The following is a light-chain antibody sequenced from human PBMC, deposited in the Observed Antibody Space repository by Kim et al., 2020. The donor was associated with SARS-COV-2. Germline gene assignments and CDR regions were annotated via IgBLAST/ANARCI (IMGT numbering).Light chain of an antibody. J-gene: IGKJ2*01. CDR3: QQYDSWPPDT. CDR2: GAS. Sequence: VSPRERATLSCRASQSVRSNLAWYQQKPGQAPRLLIYGASTRATGIPVRFSGSGSGTEFTLTISSLQSEDFAVYYCQQYDSWPPDTFGQGTKLEI. V-gene: IGKV3-15*01. CDR1: QSVRSN.